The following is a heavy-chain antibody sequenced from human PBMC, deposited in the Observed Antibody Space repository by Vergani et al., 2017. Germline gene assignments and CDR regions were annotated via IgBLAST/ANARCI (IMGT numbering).Heavy chain of an antibody. CDR2: IWYDGSNN. V-gene: IGHV3-33*01. J-gene: IGHJ4*02. Sequence: VQLVESGGGVVQPGRSLRLSCAASGFTFSSYGMHWVRQAPGKGLEWVAVIWYDGSNNYYADSVKGRFTISRDNSKNTLYLQMNSLRAEDTAVYYCARDHCSSTSCDHFDYWGQGTLVTVSS. CDR1: GFTFSSYG. D-gene: IGHD2-2*01. CDR3: ARDHCSSTSCDHFDY.